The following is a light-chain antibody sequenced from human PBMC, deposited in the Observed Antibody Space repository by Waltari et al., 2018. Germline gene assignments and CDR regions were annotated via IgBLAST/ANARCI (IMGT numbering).Light chain of an antibody. V-gene: IGKV3-20*01. J-gene: IGKJ2*01. CDR3: QQYGSSPT. CDR2: GGA. CDR1: QTVNNNY. Sequence: EIVLTQTPGTLSLSPGERATLYCRASQTVNNNYLAWYQQKPGQAPRLLLYGGANRATGVPDRFSLSGSGRDFILSISRLEPDDFAVYYCQQYGSSPTFGQGTKLEI.